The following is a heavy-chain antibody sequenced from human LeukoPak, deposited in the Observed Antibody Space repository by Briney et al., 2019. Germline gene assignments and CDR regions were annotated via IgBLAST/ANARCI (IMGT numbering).Heavy chain of an antibody. V-gene: IGHV4-30-4*01. Sequence: SQTLSLTCTVSGGSISSGDYYWSWIRQPPGKGLEWIGYIYYSGSTYYNPSLKSRVTISVDTSKNQFSLKLSSVTAADTAVCYCATSPPGDAFDIWGQGTMVTVSS. CDR3: ATSPPGDAFDI. CDR2: IYYSGST. CDR1: GGSISSGDYY. J-gene: IGHJ3*02.